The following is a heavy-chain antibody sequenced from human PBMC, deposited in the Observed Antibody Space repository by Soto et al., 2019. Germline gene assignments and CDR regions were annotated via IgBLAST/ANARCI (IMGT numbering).Heavy chain of an antibody. CDR1: GYTLTELS. J-gene: IGHJ4*02. V-gene: IGHV1-24*01. Sequence: ASVKVSCKVSGYTLTELSMHWVRQAPGKGLEWMGGFGPEDGETIYAQKFQGRVTMAEDTSTDTAYMELSSLRSEDTAVYYCATDRFGEAYLDYWGQGTLVTVSS. CDR3: ATDRFGEAYLDY. CDR2: FGPEDGET. D-gene: IGHD3-10*01.